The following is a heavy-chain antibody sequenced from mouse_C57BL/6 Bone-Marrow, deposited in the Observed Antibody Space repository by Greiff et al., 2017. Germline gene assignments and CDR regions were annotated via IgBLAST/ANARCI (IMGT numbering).Heavy chain of an antibody. Sequence: QVQLQQPGAELVKPGASVKLFCKASGYTFSSYWMHRVKQRPGRGLERIGRIDPNSGGTKYNEKVKSKATLTVDKPTSTAYMQLSSLTSEDSAVDYCARDEGFWGAYWGQGTLVTVSA. CDR3: ARDEGFWGAY. CDR2: IDPNSGGT. CDR1: GYTFSSYW. V-gene: IGHV1-72*01. D-gene: IGHD4-1*01. J-gene: IGHJ3*01.